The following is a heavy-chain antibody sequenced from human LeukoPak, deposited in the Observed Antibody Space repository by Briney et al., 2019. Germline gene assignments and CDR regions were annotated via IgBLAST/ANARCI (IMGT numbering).Heavy chain of an antibody. CDR3: ATVDTYYYDSSGYYLDY. CDR2: INPSGGST. V-gene: IGHV1-46*01. CDR1: GYTFTSYY. J-gene: IGHJ4*02. D-gene: IGHD3-22*01. Sequence: GASLKVSCKASGYTFTSYYMHWVRQAPGQGLEWMGIINPSGGSTSYAQKFQGRVTMTRDTSTSTVYMELSSLRSEDTAVYYCATVDTYYYDSSGYYLDYWGQGTLVTVSS.